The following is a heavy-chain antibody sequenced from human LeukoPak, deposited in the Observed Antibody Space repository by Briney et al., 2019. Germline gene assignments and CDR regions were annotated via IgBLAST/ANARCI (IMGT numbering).Heavy chain of an antibody. V-gene: IGHV4-39*01. CDR2: IYYSGST. J-gene: IGHJ4*02. CDR1: GGSISSSSYY. D-gene: IGHD2-15*01. Sequence: SETLSLTCTVSGGSISSSSYYWGWIRQPPGKGLEWMGSIYYSGSTYYNPSLKSRVTISVDTSKNQFSLKLSSVTAADTAVYYCARQGGNSDYWGQGTLVTVSS. CDR3: ARQGGNSDY.